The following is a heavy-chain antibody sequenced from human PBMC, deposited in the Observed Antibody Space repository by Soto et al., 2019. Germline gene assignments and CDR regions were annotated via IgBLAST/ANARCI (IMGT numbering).Heavy chain of an antibody. CDR3: ARETSYDFWSGPQTMDV. V-gene: IGHV3-33*01. CDR2: VHYDGTKK. Sequence: QVQLVESGGGVVQPGTSLRLSCAPSGFTFSSYVMQWVRQAPGKGLEWVAVVHYDGTKKYYADSVRGRFTISRDNSENILYLQINSLRPDDAAVYFCARETSYDFWSGPQTMDVWGQGTKVTVSS. J-gene: IGHJ6*02. CDR1: GFTFSSYV. D-gene: IGHD3-3*01.